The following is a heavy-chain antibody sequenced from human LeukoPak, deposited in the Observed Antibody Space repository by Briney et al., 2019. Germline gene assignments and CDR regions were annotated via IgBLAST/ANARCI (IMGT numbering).Heavy chain of an antibody. CDR3: ARGYQRPDY. CDR1: GVTFNTYT. CDR2: ISSSSNNI. Sequence: GGSLRLSCAASGVTFNTYTMNWVRQAPGKGLEWVSSISSSSNNINYADSVKGRFTISRDNAMNSVHLQMNSLRVEDTAVYYCARGYQRPDYWGQGTLITVSS. D-gene: IGHD2-2*01. J-gene: IGHJ4*02. V-gene: IGHV3-21*01.